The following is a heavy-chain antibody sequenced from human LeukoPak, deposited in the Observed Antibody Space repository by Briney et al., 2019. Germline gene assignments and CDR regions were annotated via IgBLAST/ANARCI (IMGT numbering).Heavy chain of an antibody. D-gene: IGHD3-10*01. CDR1: GASISSGDYY. Sequence: SETLSLTCTVSGASISSGDYYWSWIRQPPGKGLEWIGYIYYSGSTNYDPSLKSRVTISVDTSKNQFSLKLSSVTAADTAVYYCASGVRYPRFDYWGQGTLVTVSS. J-gene: IGHJ4*02. CDR3: ASGVRYPRFDY. CDR2: IYYSGST. V-gene: IGHV4-61*08.